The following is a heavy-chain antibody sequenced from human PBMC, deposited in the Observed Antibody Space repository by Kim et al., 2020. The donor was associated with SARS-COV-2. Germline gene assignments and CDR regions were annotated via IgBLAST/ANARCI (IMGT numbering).Heavy chain of an antibody. CDR3: ARAGGGTGRVGD. D-gene: IGHD3-16*01. V-gene: IGHV3-48*02. CDR2: IGDYGEKK. J-gene: IGHJ4*02. CDR1: GFSFETWA. Sequence: GGSLRLSCVGSGFSFETWAMSWVRQAPGKGLQWVSYIGDYGEKKDYAEAVKGRFTILTDIAKKEMLFHLIIRRDEETAAYYCARAGGGTGRVGDWCEGT.